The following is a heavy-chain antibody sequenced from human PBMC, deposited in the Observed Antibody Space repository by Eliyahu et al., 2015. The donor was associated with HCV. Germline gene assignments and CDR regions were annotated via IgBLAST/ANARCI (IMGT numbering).Heavy chain of an antibody. CDR1: GFTFSRYA. CDR2: ISYDGSNK. Sequence: QVQLXESGGGVVQPGRSLXXXCAASGFTFSRYAMHWVRQAPGKGLEWVAIISYDGSNKYYADSVKGRFTISRDTSKNTLYLQMNSLRTEDTAVYYCAKDLAHSGYDGGDYWGQGTLVTVSS. CDR3: AKDLAHSGYDGGDY. J-gene: IGHJ4*02. D-gene: IGHD5-12*01. V-gene: IGHV3-30*04.